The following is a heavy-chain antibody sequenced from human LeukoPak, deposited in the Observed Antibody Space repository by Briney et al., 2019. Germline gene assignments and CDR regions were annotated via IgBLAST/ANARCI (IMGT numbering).Heavy chain of an antibody. J-gene: IGHJ4*02. CDR2: IKGDGIST. CDR3: AKDHYWSIDY. CDR1: GFDFSSNW. Sequence: HPGGSLRLSCAASGFDFSSNWMRWVRHAPGQGLVWVSRIKGDGISTNYADSVKGRFTISRDIAKNTLYLQMNSLRAEDTGVYYCAKDHYWSIDYWGRGTLVTVSS. D-gene: IGHD3-3*01. V-gene: IGHV3-74*01.